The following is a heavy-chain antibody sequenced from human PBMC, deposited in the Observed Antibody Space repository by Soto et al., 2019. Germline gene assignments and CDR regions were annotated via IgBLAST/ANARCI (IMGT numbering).Heavy chain of an antibody. D-gene: IGHD6-19*01. CDR1: GYTLTELS. CDR3: ATNIIAGAGMGGLDY. J-gene: IGHJ4*02. CDR2: FDPEDGET. V-gene: IGHV1-24*01. Sequence: ASVKVSCKVSGYTLTELSMHWVRQAPGKGLEWMGGFDPEDGETIYAQKFQGRVTMTEDTSTDTAYMELSSLRSEDTAVYYCATNIIAGAGMGGLDYWGQGTLVTVSS.